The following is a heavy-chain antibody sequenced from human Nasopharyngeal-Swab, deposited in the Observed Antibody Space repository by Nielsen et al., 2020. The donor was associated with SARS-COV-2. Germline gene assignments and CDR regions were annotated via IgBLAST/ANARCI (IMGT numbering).Heavy chain of an antibody. J-gene: IGHJ6*02. CDR1: GFSLSNARMG. D-gene: IGHD2-2*01. Sequence: SGPTLVNPTETLTLTCTVSGFSLSNARMGVSWIRQPPGKALEWLAHIFSNDEKSYSTSLKSRLTISKDTSKSQVVLTMTNMDPVDTATYYCARIDVVVPAAIQEGYYYGMDVWGQGTTVTVSS. CDR2: IFSNDEK. CDR3: ARIDVVVPAAIQEGYYYGMDV. V-gene: IGHV2-26*01.